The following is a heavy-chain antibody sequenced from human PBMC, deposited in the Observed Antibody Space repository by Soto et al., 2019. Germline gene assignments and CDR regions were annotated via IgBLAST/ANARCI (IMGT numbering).Heavy chain of an antibody. CDR2: IIPILGIA. J-gene: IGHJ4*02. Sequence: QVQLVQSGAEVKKPGSSVKVSCKASGGTFSSYTISWVRQAPGQGLEWMGRIIPILGIANYAQKFQGRVTITADKSPSTAYMELSSLRSEDTAVYYCARDLAGVTSYWGQGTLVTVSS. D-gene: IGHD3-10*01. V-gene: IGHV1-69*08. CDR1: GGTFSSYT. CDR3: ARDLAGVTSY.